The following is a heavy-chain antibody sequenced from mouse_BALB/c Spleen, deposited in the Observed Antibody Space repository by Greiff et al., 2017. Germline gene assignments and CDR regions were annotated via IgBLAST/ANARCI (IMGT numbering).Heavy chain of an antibody. D-gene: IGHD4-1*01. CDR1: GFSLTSYG. J-gene: IGHJ4*01. V-gene: IGHV2-5-1*01. CDR2: IWRGGST. Sequence: QVQLKESGPSLVQPSQSLSITCTVSGFSLTSYGVHWVRQSPGKGLEWLGVIWRGGSTDYNAAFMSRLSITKDNSKSQVFFKMNSLQADDTAIYYCAKTGATGGYAMDYWGQGTSVTVSS. CDR3: AKTGATGGYAMDY.